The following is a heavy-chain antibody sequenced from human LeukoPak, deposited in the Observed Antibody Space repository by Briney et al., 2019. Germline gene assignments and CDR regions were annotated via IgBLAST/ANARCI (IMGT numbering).Heavy chain of an antibody. CDR3: TTSYIVVVTTTFFDH. V-gene: IGHV3-15*01. CDR2: IKSKTDGGTV. J-gene: IGHJ4*02. Sequence: GGSLSLSCAGYGFTFSNAWMSWVRQAPGKGVEWGGRIKSKTDGGTVHYAASVKGRFTISRDDSENTLYLQMNSLKTEDTAVYYCTTSYIVVVTTTFFDHWGQGTLVTVSS. CDR1: GFTFSNAW. D-gene: IGHD2-21*02.